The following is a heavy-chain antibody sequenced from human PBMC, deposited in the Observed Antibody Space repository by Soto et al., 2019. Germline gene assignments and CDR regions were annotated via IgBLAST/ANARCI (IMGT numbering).Heavy chain of an antibody. CDR1: GGSISSGGYY. V-gene: IGHV4-31*03. Sequence: QVQLQESGPGLVKPSQTLSLTCTVSGGSISSGGYYWSWILQHPGKGLEWIGYIYYSGSTYYNPYLKSRVNISVDTSKNQFSLKLSSVTAADTAVYYCARDWRIGYFSGGSCYQENFYYYYGMDVWGQGTTVTVSS. CDR3: ARDWRIGYFSGGSCYQENFYYYYGMDV. D-gene: IGHD2-15*01. CDR2: IYYSGST. J-gene: IGHJ6*02.